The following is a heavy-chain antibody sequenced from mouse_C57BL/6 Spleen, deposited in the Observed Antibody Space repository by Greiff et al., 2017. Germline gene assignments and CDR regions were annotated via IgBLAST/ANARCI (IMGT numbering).Heavy chain of an antibody. CDR2: IHPNSGST. CDR1: GYTFTSYW. J-gene: IGHJ4*01. D-gene: IGHD1-1*01. Sequence: VQLQQPGAELVKPGASVKLSCKASGYTFTSYWMHWVKQRPGQGLEWIGMIHPNSGSTNYNEKFKSKATLTVDKSSSTAYMQLSRLTSEDSAVYYCARYYGSSYMDYWGQGTSVTVAS. CDR3: ARYYGSSYMDY. V-gene: IGHV1-64*01.